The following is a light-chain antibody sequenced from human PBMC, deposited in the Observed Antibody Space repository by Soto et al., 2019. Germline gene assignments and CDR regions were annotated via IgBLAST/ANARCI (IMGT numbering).Light chain of an antibody. CDR3: QQSYTSWWT. CDR1: QRISNL. V-gene: IGKV1-39*01. CDR2: TAS. J-gene: IGKJ1*01. Sequence: DIQMTQSPSSLTASVGESVTITCRASQRISNLLNWYQQKPGKAPKLLIHTASSLQTGVPSRFTGSGSGTDFSLTISSLQPEDFATYYCQQSYTSWWTFGQGTKVDIK.